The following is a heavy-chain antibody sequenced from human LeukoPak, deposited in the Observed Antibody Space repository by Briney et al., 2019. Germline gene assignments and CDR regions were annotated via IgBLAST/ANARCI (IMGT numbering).Heavy chain of an antibody. D-gene: IGHD2-2*01. CDR3: AREGGVVVPVAADY. CDR1: GYTFTSYG. J-gene: IGHJ4*02. CDR2: ISAYNGNT. V-gene: IGHV1-18*01. Sequence: GASVTVSCTASGYTFTSYGISWVRQAPGQGLEWMGWISAYNGNTNYAQKLQGRVTMTTDTSTSTAYMELRSLRSDDTAVYYCAREGGVVVPVAADYWGQGTLVTVSS.